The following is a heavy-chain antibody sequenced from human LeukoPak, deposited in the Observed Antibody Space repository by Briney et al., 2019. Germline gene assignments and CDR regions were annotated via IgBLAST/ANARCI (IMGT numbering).Heavy chain of an antibody. CDR3: ARGTAPFDY. CDR2: VNHSGST. CDR1: GGSFSGYY. V-gene: IGHV4-34*01. J-gene: IGHJ4*02. Sequence: SETLSLTCAVYGGSFSGYYWSWIRQPPGKGLEWIGEVNHSGSTNYNPSLKSRVTISVDTSKNQFSLKLSSVTAADTAVYYCARGTAPFDYWGQGTLVTVSS.